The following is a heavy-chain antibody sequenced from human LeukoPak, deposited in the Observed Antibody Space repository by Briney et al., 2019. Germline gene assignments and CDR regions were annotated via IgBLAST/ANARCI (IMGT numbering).Heavy chain of an antibody. Sequence: SETLSLTCTVSGASISSSSYYWGWIRQPPGKGLEWIGSIYYSGSTDYNPSLKSRVSISIDTSKNQFSLKLSSVTAADTAVYYCARAGYGDSDFDYWGQGTLVTVSS. J-gene: IGHJ4*02. CDR3: ARAGYGDSDFDY. CDR2: IYYSGST. V-gene: IGHV4-39*01. D-gene: IGHD4-17*01. CDR1: GASISSSSYY.